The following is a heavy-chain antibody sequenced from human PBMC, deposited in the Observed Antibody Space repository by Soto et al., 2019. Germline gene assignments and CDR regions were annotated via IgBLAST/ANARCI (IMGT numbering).Heavy chain of an antibody. CDR1: GGTFSSYA. CDR2: IIPIFGTA. CDR3: ASSHLGYCSGGSCYGYYYYYSGMDV. J-gene: IGHJ6*02. Sequence: ASVKVSCKASGGTFSSYAISWVRQAPGQGLEWMGGIIPIFGTANYAQKFQGRVTITADESTSTAYMELSSLRSEDTAVYYCASSHLGYCSGGSCYGYYYYYSGMDVWGQGTTVTVSS. V-gene: IGHV1-69*13. D-gene: IGHD2-15*01.